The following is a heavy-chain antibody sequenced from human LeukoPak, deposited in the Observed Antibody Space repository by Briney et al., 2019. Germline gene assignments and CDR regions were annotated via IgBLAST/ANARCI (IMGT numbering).Heavy chain of an antibody. CDR2: IKSDGST. Sequence: GGSLRLSCAASGFTFTNYAMTWVRQTPGKGLEWVSRIKSDGSTIYADSVKGRFTISRDNARNTLYLQMNSLRVEDTAMYYCARAVTYFYGSVTYDWFDPWGQGTLVTVSS. CDR3: ARAVTYFYGSVTYDWFDP. D-gene: IGHD3-10*01. V-gene: IGHV3-74*01. J-gene: IGHJ5*02. CDR1: GFTFTNYA.